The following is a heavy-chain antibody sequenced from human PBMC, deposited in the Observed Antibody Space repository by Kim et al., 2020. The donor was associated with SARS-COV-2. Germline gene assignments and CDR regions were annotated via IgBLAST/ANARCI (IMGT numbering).Heavy chain of an antibody. CDR2: IFYSGAT. V-gene: IGHV4-59*01. CDR1: SDSFSAYY. CDR3: ARSEGRASWHQFDY. Sequence: SETLSLTCTVSSDSFSAYYWSWIRQIPGKGLEWIGYIFYSGATIYNPSLKSRATISWDTSRNQFSLDLTSVIQADTAVYYCARSEGRASWHQFDYWGQGVLVTVSS. J-gene: IGHJ4*02.